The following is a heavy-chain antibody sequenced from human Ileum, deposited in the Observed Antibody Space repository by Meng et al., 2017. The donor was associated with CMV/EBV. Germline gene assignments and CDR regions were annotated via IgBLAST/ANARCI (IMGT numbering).Heavy chain of an antibody. D-gene: IGHD5-24*01. J-gene: IGHJ4*01. V-gene: IGHV1-69*12. Sequence: QLMKFGAEGKEPGSSMKVSCKSSGGSVNNYAFNWVRQAPGQGLEWMGGIIAIFKTPNYAQKFQGRLTITADESTGTSYMELTSLTSEDTAVYYCARGFLNGYQPFDYWGQGTLVTVSS. CDR2: IIAIFKTP. CDR3: ARGFLNGYQPFDY. CDR1: GGSVNNYA.